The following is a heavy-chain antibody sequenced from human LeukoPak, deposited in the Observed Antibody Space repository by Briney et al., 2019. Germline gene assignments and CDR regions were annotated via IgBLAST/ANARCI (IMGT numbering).Heavy chain of an antibody. Sequence: PSETLSLTCTVSGASMDSYYWSWIRQPPGKGLEWIAYMYYTGNTAYNPSLESRVTMSVDTFRNQFSLELKSVTAADTAVYYCVRPVAAAPHVWVDPWGPGTLVTVSS. V-gene: IGHV4-59*08. CDR2: MYYTGNT. CDR3: VRPVAAAPHVWVDP. D-gene: IGHD6-19*01. CDR1: GASMDSYY. J-gene: IGHJ5*02.